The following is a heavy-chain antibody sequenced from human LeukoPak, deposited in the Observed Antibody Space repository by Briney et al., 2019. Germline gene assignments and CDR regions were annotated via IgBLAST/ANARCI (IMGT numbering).Heavy chain of an antibody. CDR3: ATDLEYYYGSGSRYFDH. CDR2: IFYTGST. V-gene: IGHV4-39*07. Sequence: SETLSLTCTVSGASISSSSYYWGWIRQPPGKGLGWIASIFYTGSTYYNPSLKSRVTISVDTSKNQFSLNLRSVTAADTAVYYCATDLEYYYGSGSRYFDHWGQGNLVTVSS. D-gene: IGHD3-10*01. J-gene: IGHJ4*02. CDR1: GASISSSSYY.